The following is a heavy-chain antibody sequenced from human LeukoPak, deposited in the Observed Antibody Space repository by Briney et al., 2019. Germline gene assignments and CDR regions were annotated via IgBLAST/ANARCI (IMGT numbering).Heavy chain of an antibody. J-gene: IGHJ3*02. D-gene: IGHD4-11*01. CDR3: AGHLTTLDSYAFDI. Sequence: AVKVSCKASGYTFTSYGISWVRQAPGQGLEWMGWISAYNGNTNYAQKLQGRVTMTTDTSTSTAYMELRSLRSDDTAVYYCAGHLTTLDSYAFDIWGQGTMVTVSS. CDR2: ISAYNGNT. CDR1: GYTFTSYG. V-gene: IGHV1-18*01.